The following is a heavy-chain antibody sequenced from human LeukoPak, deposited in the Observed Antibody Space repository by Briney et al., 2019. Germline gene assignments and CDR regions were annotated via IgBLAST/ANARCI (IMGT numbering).Heavy chain of an antibody. J-gene: IGHJ5*02. V-gene: IGHV4-39*07. CDR2: IYCSGST. D-gene: IGHD3-10*01. CDR3: ARMYYFDSGSDNWFDP. CDR1: GGSISSSSYY. Sequence: PSETLSLTCTVSGGSISSSSYYWGWIRQPPGKGLEWIGSIYCSGSTYYNPSLKSRVTISVDTSKNQVSLKLSSVTAADTAVYYCARMYYFDSGSDNWFDPWGQGTLVTVSS.